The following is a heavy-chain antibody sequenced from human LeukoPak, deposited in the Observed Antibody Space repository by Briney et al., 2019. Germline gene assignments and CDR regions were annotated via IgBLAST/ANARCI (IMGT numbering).Heavy chain of an antibody. CDR2: IYTSGST. CDR1: GGSISGFY. J-gene: IGHJ6*03. V-gene: IGHV4-4*07. Sequence: SETLSLTCTVSGGSISGFYWSWIRQPAGKGLEWIGRIYTSGSTNYNPSLKSRVTMSVDTSKNQFSLKLSSVTAADTAVYYCAREVRMVRGVITRYYMDVWGKGTTVTISS. CDR3: AREVRMVRGVITRYYMDV. D-gene: IGHD3-10*01.